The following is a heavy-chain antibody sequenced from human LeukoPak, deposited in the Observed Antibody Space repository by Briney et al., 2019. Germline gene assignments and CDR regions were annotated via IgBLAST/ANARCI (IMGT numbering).Heavy chain of an antibody. Sequence: GASVKVSCKASGYTFTSYDINWVRQATGQGLEWMGWMNPNSGNTGYAQKFQGRVTMTRNTSISTAYMEVSSLRSEDTAVYYCARGFYGSGSYWFDPWGQGTLVTVSS. CDR1: GYTFTSYD. CDR2: MNPNSGNT. D-gene: IGHD3-10*01. J-gene: IGHJ5*02. V-gene: IGHV1-8*01. CDR3: ARGFYGSGSYWFDP.